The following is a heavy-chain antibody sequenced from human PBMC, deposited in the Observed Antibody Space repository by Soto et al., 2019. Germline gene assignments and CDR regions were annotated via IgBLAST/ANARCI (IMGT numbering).Heavy chain of an antibody. J-gene: IGHJ4*02. CDR3: ARGLPVGGYERGYDY. Sequence: EVQLVESGGGLVQPGRSLRLSCAASGFTFDNYAMHWVRQAPGKGLEWVSGISWTGDSMAYADSVKGRFTISRDNAKNSLYLQMNSLRAEDTAVYYCARGLPVGGYERGYDYWGQGTLVTVSS. D-gene: IGHD5-12*01. CDR2: ISWTGDSM. CDR1: GFTFDNYA. V-gene: IGHV3-9*01.